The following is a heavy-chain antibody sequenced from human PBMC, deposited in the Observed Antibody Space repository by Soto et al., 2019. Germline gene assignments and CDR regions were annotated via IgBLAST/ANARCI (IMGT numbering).Heavy chain of an antibody. D-gene: IGHD4-4*01. CDR2: IFPGDSDT. CDR1: GYSFTSYW. V-gene: IGHV5-51*01. CDR3: ARIPTGRDGYSYFDS. Sequence: GESLKISCKASGYSFTSYWIVWVRQMPGKGLEWMGIIFPGDSDTRYSPSFQGQVTISADKSISTAYLQWSSLKASDTAMYYCARIPTGRDGYSYFDSWDQGALVTVSS. J-gene: IGHJ4*02.